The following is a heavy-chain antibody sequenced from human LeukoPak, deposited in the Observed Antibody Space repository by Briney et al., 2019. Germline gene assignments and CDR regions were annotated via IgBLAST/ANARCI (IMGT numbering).Heavy chain of an antibody. CDR3: ARVGYSGWNLEY. V-gene: IGHV3-7*01. CDR2: INQGGSVK. J-gene: IGHJ4*02. D-gene: IGHD5-12*01. CDR1: GFTFRSYW. Sequence: GGSLRLSCAASGFTFRSYWMSWVRQAPGKGLEWVANINQGGSVKYYVDSVKGRFTISKDDAKNSLYVQMNSLRDEDTAVYYCARVGYSGWNLEYWGQGTLVTVSS.